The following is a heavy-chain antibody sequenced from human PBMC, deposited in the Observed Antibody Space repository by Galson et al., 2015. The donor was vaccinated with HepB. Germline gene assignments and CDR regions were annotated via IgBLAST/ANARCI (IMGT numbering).Heavy chain of an antibody. CDR1: GYTFTSYA. V-gene: IGHV1-3*01. J-gene: IGHJ4*02. D-gene: IGHD6-19*01. Sequence: SVKVSCKASGYTFTSYAMHWVRQAPGQRLEWMGWINAGNGNTKYSQKFQGRVTITWDTSASTAYMEPSSLRSEDTAVYYCASRGGSSGWYYFDYWGQGTLVTVSS. CDR2: INAGNGNT. CDR3: ASRGGSSGWYYFDY.